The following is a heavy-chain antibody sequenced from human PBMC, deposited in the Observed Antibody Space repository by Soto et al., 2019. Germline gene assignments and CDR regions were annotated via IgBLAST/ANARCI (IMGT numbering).Heavy chain of an antibody. CDR1: GYSFTSYW. J-gene: IGHJ4*02. Sequence: GESLKISCKGSGYSFTSYWIGWVRQMPGKGLEWMGIIYPGDSDTRYSPSFQGQVTISADKSISTAYLQWSSLKASDTAMYYCARHLSGPMDYYDSSGTFDYWGQGTLVTVSS. V-gene: IGHV5-51*01. CDR3: ARHLSGPMDYYDSSGTFDY. CDR2: IYPGDSDT. D-gene: IGHD3-22*01.